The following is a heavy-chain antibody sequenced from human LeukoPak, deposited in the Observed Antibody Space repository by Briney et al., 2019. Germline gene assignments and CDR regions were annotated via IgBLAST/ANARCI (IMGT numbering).Heavy chain of an antibody. CDR2: IYYSGST. Sequence: SETLSLTCTVSGGSISNSSPYWGWIRQPPGKGLEWIGSIYYSGSTYYNLSLKSRVTISVDTSKNQFSLKLSSVTAADTAVYYCARHSPLGIFYFDYWGQGTLVTVSS. CDR1: GGSISNSSPY. V-gene: IGHV4-39*01. D-gene: IGHD1-26*01. CDR3: ARHSPLGIFYFDY. J-gene: IGHJ4*02.